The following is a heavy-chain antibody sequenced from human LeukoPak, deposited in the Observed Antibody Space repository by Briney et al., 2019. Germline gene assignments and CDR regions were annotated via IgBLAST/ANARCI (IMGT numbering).Heavy chain of an antibody. Sequence: GGSLRLSCAASGFTFSSYAMSWVRQAPGKGLEWVSAISGSGGSTYYADSVKGPFTLSRDNSKNTLYLQMNSLRAEDTAVYYCAKGSLVAGSKTFDYWGQGTLVTVSS. V-gene: IGHV3-23*01. J-gene: IGHJ4*02. CDR1: GFTFSSYA. CDR2: ISGSGGST. CDR3: AKGSLVAGSKTFDY. D-gene: IGHD6-19*01.